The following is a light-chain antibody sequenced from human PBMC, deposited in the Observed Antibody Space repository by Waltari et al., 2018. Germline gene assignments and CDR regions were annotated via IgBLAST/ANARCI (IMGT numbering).Light chain of an antibody. CDR1: QNINTY. CDR3: QRYNSYSNT. CDR2: GGS. Sequence: DIQMTQSPSTLSASVGDRVTITCRASQNINTYLAWYQHKPGKAPKLLIYGGSTLESGVPLRFSGIGSGTEFTLTISSLQPDDFATYYCQRYNSYSNTFGQGTKLEIK. V-gene: IGKV1-5*01. J-gene: IGKJ2*01.